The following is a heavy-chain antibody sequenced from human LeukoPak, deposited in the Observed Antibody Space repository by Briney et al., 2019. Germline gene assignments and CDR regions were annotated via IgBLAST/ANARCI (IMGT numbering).Heavy chain of an antibody. CDR2: IYHSGSI. Sequence: PSETLSLTCAVSGGSISSGGYSWRWIRQPPGKGLEWIGYIYHSGSIYYNPSLKSRVTISVDRSKNQFSLKLSSVTAADTAVYYCARVKRDLNWFDPWGQGTLVTVSS. J-gene: IGHJ5*02. V-gene: IGHV4-30-2*01. CDR3: ARVKRDLNWFDP. CDR1: GGSISSGGYS.